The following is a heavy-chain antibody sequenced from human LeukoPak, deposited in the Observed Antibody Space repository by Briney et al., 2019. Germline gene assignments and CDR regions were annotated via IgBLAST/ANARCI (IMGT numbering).Heavy chain of an antibody. Sequence: GASVKVSCKVSGYTLTELSMHWVRQAPGKGLEWMGGFDSEDGETIYAQKFQGRVTMTEDTSTDTAYMELSSLRSEDTAVYYCATTLGYCSGGSCYGWGQGTLVTVSS. D-gene: IGHD2-15*01. CDR3: ATTLGYCSGGSCYG. J-gene: IGHJ4*02. CDR1: GYTLTELS. CDR2: FDSEDGET. V-gene: IGHV1-24*01.